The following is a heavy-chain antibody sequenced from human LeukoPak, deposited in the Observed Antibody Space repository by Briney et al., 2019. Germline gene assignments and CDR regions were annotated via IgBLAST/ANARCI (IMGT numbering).Heavy chain of an antibody. V-gene: IGHV3-23*01. Sequence: GGSLRLSCAASGFSFSDYAMSWVRQAPGKGLEWVSAISGSGGSTYYADSVKGRFTISRDNSKNTLYLQMNSLRAEDTAVYYCAKALGTSYYYDSSGYYYAFDIWGQGTMVTVSS. CDR2: ISGSGGST. CDR1: GFSFSDYA. D-gene: IGHD3-22*01. J-gene: IGHJ3*02. CDR3: AKALGTSYYYDSSGYYYAFDI.